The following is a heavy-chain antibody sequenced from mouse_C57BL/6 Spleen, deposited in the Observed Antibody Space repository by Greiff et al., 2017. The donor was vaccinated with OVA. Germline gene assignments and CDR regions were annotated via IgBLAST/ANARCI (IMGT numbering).Heavy chain of an antibody. CDR3: ARSVGLRLAWFAY. CDR2: IYPGSGST. V-gene: IGHV1-55*01. J-gene: IGHJ3*01. D-gene: IGHD2-4*01. CDR1: GYTFTSYW. Sequence: QVQLKQPGAELVKPGASVKMSCKASGYTFTSYWITWVKQRPGQGLEWIGDIYPGSGSTNYNEKFKSKATLTVDTSSSTAYMQLSSLTSEDSAVYYCARSVGLRLAWFAYWGQGTLVTVSA.